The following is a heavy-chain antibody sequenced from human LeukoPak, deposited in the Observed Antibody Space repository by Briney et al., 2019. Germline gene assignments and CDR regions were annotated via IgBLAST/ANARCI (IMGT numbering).Heavy chain of an antibody. CDR3: AKEHYDSSGYYWRGTDY. J-gene: IGHJ4*02. D-gene: IGHD3-22*01. V-gene: IGHV3-30-3*01. CDR2: ISYDGSNK. CDR1: GFTFSSYA. Sequence: PGGSLRLSCAASGFTFSSYAMHWVRQAPGKGLEWVAVISYDGSNKYYADSVKGRFTISRDNSKNTLYLQMNSLRAEDTAVYYCAKEHYDSSGYYWRGTDYWGQGTLVTVSS.